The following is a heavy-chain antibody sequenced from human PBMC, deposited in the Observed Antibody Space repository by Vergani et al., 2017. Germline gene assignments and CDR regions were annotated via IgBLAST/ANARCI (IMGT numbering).Heavy chain of an antibody. D-gene: IGHD2/OR15-2a*01. V-gene: IGHV3-33*06. CDR1: GFRFSSYG. CDR2: IWYDGSNK. CDR3: AKELEGCNSISCSYYMDV. J-gene: IGHJ6*03. Sequence: QVQLVESGGGVVQPGRSLRLSCAASGFRFSSYGMNWVRQAPGKGLEWVAVIWYDGSNKYYADSVKGRFTISRDNSQNTVNLQMNSLRVDDTAVYYCAKELEGCNSISCSYYMDVWGKGTTVTV.